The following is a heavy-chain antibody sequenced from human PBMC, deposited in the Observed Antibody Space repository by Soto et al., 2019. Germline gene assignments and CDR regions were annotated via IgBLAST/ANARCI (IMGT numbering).Heavy chain of an antibody. V-gene: IGHV1-18*01. J-gene: IGHJ4*02. CDR2: ISAYNGNT. CDR1: GYSMTIYR. CDR3: ARHDYSNYQFDY. Sequence: APVKGAWKGSGYSMTIYRSGCRRLDHGQGLEWMGWISAYNGNTNYAQKLQGRVTMTTDTSTSTAYMELRSLRSDDTAVYYCARHDYSNYQFDYLGQGTLVTVSS. D-gene: IGHD4-4*01.